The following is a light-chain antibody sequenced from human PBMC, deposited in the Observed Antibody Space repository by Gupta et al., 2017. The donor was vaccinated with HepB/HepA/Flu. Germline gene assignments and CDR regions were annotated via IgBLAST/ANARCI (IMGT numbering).Light chain of an antibody. CDR3: QQRGNSLT. V-gene: IGKV3-11*01. CDR2: DAS. Sequence: DIVLTQSPATLSLSPGERATLSCRASQSVSSYLAWYQQKPGQAPRLLIYDASNRATGIPARFSGSGSGTDFTLTISSIEPEDFAVYYCQQRGNSLTFGGGTKVEIK. J-gene: IGKJ4*01. CDR1: QSVSSY.